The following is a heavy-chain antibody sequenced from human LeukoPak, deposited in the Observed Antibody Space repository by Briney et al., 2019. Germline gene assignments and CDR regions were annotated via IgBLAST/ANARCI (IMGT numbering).Heavy chain of an antibody. Sequence: ASVKVSCKASGYTFTSYYLHWVRQAPGQGLEWMGIINPIGGSTTYAQKFQGRVTMTRDTSTSTVYMELSSLRSEDTAVYYCARGGSPAAAPHLYYFDYWGQGSLVTVSS. CDR1: GYTFTSYY. V-gene: IGHV1-46*01. CDR3: ARGGSPAAAPHLYYFDY. J-gene: IGHJ4*02. CDR2: INPIGGST. D-gene: IGHD3-16*01.